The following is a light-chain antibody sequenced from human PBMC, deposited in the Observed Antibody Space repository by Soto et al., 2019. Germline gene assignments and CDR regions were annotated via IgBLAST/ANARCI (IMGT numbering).Light chain of an antibody. CDR1: QSVSSN. Sequence: EIVMTQSPATLSVSPGERATLSCRVSQSVSSNLAWYQQKPGQAPRLLIYGASTRATGIPAGFSGSGSGTEFTLTISSLQSEDFAVYYCQQYNNWPLTFGGGTKVQIK. J-gene: IGKJ4*01. V-gene: IGKV3-15*01. CDR2: GAS. CDR3: QQYNNWPLT.